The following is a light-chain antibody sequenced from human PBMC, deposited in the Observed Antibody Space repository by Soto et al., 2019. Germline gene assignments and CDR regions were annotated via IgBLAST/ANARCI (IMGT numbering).Light chain of an antibody. V-gene: IGLV1-44*01. CDR3: ATWDDRRNARGV. CDR2: NNN. Sequence: QSVLTQTPSASGTPGQTVTISCSGSRSNIGNNAVSWYQQFPGTAPKLLIYNNNQRPSGVPDRFSGSKSGTSASLAISGLQSEDQADYYCATWDDRRNARGVFGGGTKLTVL. CDR1: RSNIGNNA. J-gene: IGLJ3*02.